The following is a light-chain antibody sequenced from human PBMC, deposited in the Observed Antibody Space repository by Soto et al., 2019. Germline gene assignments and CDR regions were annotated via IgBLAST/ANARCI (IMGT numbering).Light chain of an antibody. CDR1: QSISTW. CDR2: DAS. J-gene: IGKJ1*01. V-gene: IGKV1-5*02. CDR3: QQYNSYSLT. Sequence: DIQMTQSPSTLSASVGDRVTIICRASQSISTWLAWYQLKPGKAPKLLIYDASTLEGGVPSRFSGIGSGTEFTLTISSLQPKDFATYYCQQYNSYSLTFGQGTKVDIK.